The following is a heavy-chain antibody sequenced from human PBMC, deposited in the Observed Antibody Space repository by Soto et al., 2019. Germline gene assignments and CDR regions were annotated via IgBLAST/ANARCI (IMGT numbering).Heavy chain of an antibody. CDR1: GGTFSRLI. J-gene: IGHJ6*02. Sequence: SVKVSCKASGGTFSRLIISWVRQAPGQGLEWMGGIIPIAGTANYGRKFQGRVTISADEFTSTVYMELRSLRSDDTAVYFCAKDMGIGGRPGYYYGMDVWGQGTTVTVSS. V-gene: IGHV1-69*13. D-gene: IGHD2-21*01. CDR3: AKDMGIGGRPGYYYGMDV. CDR2: IIPIAGTA.